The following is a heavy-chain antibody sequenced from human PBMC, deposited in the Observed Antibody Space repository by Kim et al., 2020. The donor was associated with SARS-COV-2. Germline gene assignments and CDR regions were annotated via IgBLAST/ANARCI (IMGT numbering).Heavy chain of an antibody. CDR3: ARVGYDYVWGSYRDYYYYYGMDG. Sequence: GGSLRLSCAASGFTFSDYYMSWIRQAPGKGLEWVSYISSSSSYTNYADSVKGRFTISRDNAKNSLYLQMNSLRAEDTAVYYCARVGYDYVWGSYRDYYYYYGMDGWGQGTRSPSP. V-gene: IGHV3-11*05. CDR2: ISSSSSYT. CDR1: GFTFSDYY. D-gene: IGHD3-16*02. J-gene: IGHJ6*02.